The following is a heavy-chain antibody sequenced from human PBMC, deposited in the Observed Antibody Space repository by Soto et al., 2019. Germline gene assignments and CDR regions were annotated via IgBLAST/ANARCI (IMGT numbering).Heavy chain of an antibody. CDR1: GFTFTMYT. Sequence: GGALRIPCAASGFTFTMYTMNWVRQAPGKGLEWVSCISGTTNYIYYGDSMKGRFTISRGNSKNSLYLEMNSLRAEDTAVYYCARGSEDLTSNFDYWGQGTLVTVSS. J-gene: IGHJ4*02. V-gene: IGHV3-21*06. CDR3: ARGSEDLTSNFDY. CDR2: ISGTTNYI.